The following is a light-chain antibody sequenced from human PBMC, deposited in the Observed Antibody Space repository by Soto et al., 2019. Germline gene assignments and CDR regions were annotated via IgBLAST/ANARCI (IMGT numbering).Light chain of an antibody. CDR3: SSYTTSSTLV. V-gene: IGLV2-14*01. CDR2: DVS. CDR1: SSDVGGYNY. J-gene: IGLJ2*01. Sequence: QSALTQPASVSGSPGQSITISCTGTSSDVGGYNYVSWYQQHPGKAPKLMIYDVSNRTSGVSNRFSGSKSGNTASLTISGLQAEDEAEYYCSSYTTSSTLVFGGGTQLTVL.